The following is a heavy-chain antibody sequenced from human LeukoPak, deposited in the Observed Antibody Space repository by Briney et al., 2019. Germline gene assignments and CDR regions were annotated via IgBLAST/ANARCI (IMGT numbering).Heavy chain of an antibody. D-gene: IGHD3-22*01. CDR3: TYDSSGYFFWSKNKITQLPYYFDY. J-gene: IGHJ4*02. CDR2: IIPIFGTA. V-gene: IGHV1-69*13. CDR1: GGTFSSYA. Sequence: ASVKVSCKASGGTFSSYAISWVRQAPGQGLEWMGGIIPIFGTANYAQKFQGRVTITADESTSTAYMELSSLRSEDTAVYYCTYDSSGYFFWSKNKITQLPYYFDYWGQGTLVTVSS.